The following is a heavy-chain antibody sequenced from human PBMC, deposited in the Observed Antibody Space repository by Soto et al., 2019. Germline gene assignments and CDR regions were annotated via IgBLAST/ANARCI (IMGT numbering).Heavy chain of an antibody. V-gene: IGHV4-39*01. J-gene: IGHJ4*02. CDR3: AGSTITTNPYFAY. Sequence: QLQLQESGPGLVKPSETLSLTCTVSGDSSSSTSYYWGWIRQPPGKGLEWFGSIYSSGSTYYNPSLNSRVTISVDTSKNQFFLKVTSVTAADAAVYSCAGSTITTNPYFAYWGRGTLVTVSS. D-gene: IGHD4-4*01. CDR1: GDSSSSTSYY. CDR2: IYSSGST.